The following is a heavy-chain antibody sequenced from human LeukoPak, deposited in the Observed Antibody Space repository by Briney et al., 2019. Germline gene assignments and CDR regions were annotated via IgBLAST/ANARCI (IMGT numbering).Heavy chain of an antibody. V-gene: IGHV3-48*01. D-gene: IGHD1-26*01. CDR1: GFTFSSYA. J-gene: IGHJ4*02. CDR2: ISSSSSTI. Sequence: GGSLRLSCAASGFTFSSYAMSWVRQAPGKGLEWVSYISSSSSTIYYADSVRGRFTISRDNAKNSLYLRMNSLRAEDTAVYYCARAPVGGSYCLDYWGQGTLVTVSS. CDR3: ARAPVGGSYCLDY.